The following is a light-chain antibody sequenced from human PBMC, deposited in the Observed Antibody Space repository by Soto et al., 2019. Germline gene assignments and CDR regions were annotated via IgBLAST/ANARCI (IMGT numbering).Light chain of an antibody. CDR2: DAS. CDR1: HSISSW. J-gene: IGKJ2*01. V-gene: IGKV1-5*01. CDR3: QLYNTYPYT. Sequence: DIQMTQSPSTLSASVGDRVTITCRASHSISSWLAWYQQKPGKAPKLLIYDASSLESGVPSRFSGSGSGTEFTLAISTLQPDDFATYSCQLYNTYPYTFGQGTNLEIK.